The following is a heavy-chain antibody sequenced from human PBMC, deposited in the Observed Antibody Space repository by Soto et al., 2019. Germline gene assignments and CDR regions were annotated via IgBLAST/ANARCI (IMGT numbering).Heavy chain of an antibody. CDR3: ARLLTYYYDSSGYPIDY. Sequence: EVQLVESGGGLVQPGGSLRLSCAASGFTFSSYSMNWVRQAPGKGLEWVSYISSSSSTIYYADSVKGRFTISRGNAKNSLYLQMNSLRDEDTAVYYCARLLTYYYDSSGYPIDYWGQGTLVTVSS. J-gene: IGHJ4*02. CDR2: ISSSSSTI. CDR1: GFTFSSYS. D-gene: IGHD3-22*01. V-gene: IGHV3-48*02.